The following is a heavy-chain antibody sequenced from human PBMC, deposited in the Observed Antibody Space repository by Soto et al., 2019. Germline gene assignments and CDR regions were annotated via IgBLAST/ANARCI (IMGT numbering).Heavy chain of an antibody. D-gene: IGHD5-12*01. CDR1: GFTFSNYW. V-gene: IGHV3-7*01. J-gene: IGHJ4*02. CDR2: IRQDGSAT. CDR3: ARLSGFRDDY. Sequence: EVQLVESGGGLVQPGGSLRLSCATSGFTFSNYWMSWVRQAPGRGLEWLANIRQDGSATYYVGSVRGRFTISRDNSNNSLFLQMKSLRAEDTAVYYCARLSGFRDDYWGQGTLVTVSS.